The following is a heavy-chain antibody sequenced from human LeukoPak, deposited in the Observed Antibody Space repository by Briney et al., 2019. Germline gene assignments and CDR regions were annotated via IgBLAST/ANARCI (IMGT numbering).Heavy chain of an antibody. J-gene: IGHJ3*01. Sequence: ASVKVSVKVSDYTFTDIYIHGVQEAPGKGLEWMGLVDPEDAETTYAQKFRGRFAITADTSTDTADLELNSLRSEDPAVYYCATTQLRDDFKGYALDVWGQGTRVTVSA. V-gene: IGHV1-69-2*01. CDR3: ATTQLRDDFKGYALDV. CDR1: DYTFTDIY. D-gene: IGHD2-21*02. CDR2: VDPEDAET.